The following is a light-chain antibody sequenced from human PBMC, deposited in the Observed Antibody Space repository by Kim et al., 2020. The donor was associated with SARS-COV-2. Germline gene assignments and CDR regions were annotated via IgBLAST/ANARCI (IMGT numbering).Light chain of an antibody. CDR1: QSVTNNY. CDR3: QQYAASRT. J-gene: IGKJ1*01. V-gene: IGKV3-20*01. Sequence: ESVLTQSPGTLSLSPGERATLSCRASQSVTNNYLAWYRQKGGQTPRLLIYGASIRAPDIPDRFSGSGSGTDFTLTISRLEPDDSAVYYCQQYAASRTFGQGTKVDIK. CDR2: GAS.